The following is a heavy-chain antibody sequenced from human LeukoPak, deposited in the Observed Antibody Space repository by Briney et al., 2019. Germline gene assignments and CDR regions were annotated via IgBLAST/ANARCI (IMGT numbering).Heavy chain of an antibody. D-gene: IGHD6-13*01. CDR3: AGDGSSSWHSGAFDI. J-gene: IGHJ3*02. CDR1: GYTFTSYG. Sequence: ASVKVSCKASGYTFTSYGISWVRQAPGQGLEWMGWISAYNGNTNYAQKLQGRVTMTTDTSTSTAYMELRSLRSDDTAVYYCAGDGSSSWHSGAFDIWGQGTMVTVSS. CDR2: ISAYNGNT. V-gene: IGHV1-18*01.